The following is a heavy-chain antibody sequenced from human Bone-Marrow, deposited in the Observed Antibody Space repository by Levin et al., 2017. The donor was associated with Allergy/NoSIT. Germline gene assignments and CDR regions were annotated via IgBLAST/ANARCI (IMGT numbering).Heavy chain of an antibody. CDR1: GFTLSNFG. CDR2: VWYDGRSK. D-gene: IGHD5-24*01. CDR3: ARDQKAQRGGSGGQSSYYYGMDV. Sequence: GGSLRLSCTVSGFTLSNFGVHWVRQVPGRGLEWLAVVWYDGRSKYYGESVEGRFTISRDNSRGTVYLQLTGLTADDTAVYFCARDQKAQRGGSGGQSSYYYGMDVWGQGTTVTVSS. V-gene: IGHV3-33*01. J-gene: IGHJ6*02.